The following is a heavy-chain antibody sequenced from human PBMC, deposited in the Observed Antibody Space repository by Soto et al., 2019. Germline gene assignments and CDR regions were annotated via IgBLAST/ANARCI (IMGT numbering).Heavy chain of an antibody. Sequence: GGSLRLSCAASGFTFSRYAMSWVRQAPGKGLEWVSTLSSSSGTTYYADSVKGRFTISRDNSKNTLYLQMNSLRAEDTAVYYCAKGSPSYYYYMDVWGKGTTVTVSS. CDR3: AKGSPSYYYYMDV. CDR2: LSSSSGTT. CDR1: GFTFSRYA. J-gene: IGHJ6*03. V-gene: IGHV3-23*01.